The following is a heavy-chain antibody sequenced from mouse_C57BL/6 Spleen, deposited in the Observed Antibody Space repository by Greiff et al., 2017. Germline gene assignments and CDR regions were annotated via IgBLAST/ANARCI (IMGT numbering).Heavy chain of an antibody. CDR1: GFTFTDYY. V-gene: IGHV7-3*01. J-gene: IGHJ4*01. CDR2: IRNKANGYTT. Sequence: EASGFTFTDYYMSWVRQPPGKALEWLGFIRNKANGYTTEYSASVKGRFTISRDNSQSILYLQMNALRAEDSATYYCARYGYYGSGAMDYWGQGTSVTVSS. CDR3: ARYGYYGSGAMDY. D-gene: IGHD1-1*01.